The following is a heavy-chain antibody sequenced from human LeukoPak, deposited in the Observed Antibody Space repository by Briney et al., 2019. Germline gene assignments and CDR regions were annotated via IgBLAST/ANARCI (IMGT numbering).Heavy chain of an antibody. J-gene: IGHJ4*02. CDR2: INPNNGAT. Sequence: ASVKVPCKASGYTFTDYYMHWVRQAPGQRLEWMGWINPNNGATKFAQKFQGRVTMTRDTSINTAYMELTRLRSDDTAVYYCARSRSYFDYWGQGTLVTVSS. CDR3: ARSRSYFDY. CDR1: GYTFTDYY. V-gene: IGHV1-2*02.